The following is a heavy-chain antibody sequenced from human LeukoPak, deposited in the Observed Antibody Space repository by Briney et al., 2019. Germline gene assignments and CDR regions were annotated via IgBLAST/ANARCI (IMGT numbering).Heavy chain of an antibody. D-gene: IGHD6-19*01. J-gene: IGHJ3*02. CDR3: ARGKVAVAATDDAFEI. V-gene: IGHV3-23*01. CDR1: GFTFSNYG. CDR2: ISGYGDST. Sequence: PGGSLRLSCAASGFTFSNYGMSWVRQAPGKGLEWVSVISGYGDSTYYADSMKGRFTISRDNSKNTLYLQMNSLRAEDTAVYYCARGKVAVAATDDAFEIWGQGTMVTVSS.